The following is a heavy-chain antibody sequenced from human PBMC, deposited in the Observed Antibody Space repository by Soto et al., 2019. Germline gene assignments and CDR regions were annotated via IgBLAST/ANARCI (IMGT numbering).Heavy chain of an antibody. D-gene: IGHD5-12*01. CDR1: GYSISSGAYY. CDR3: ARLDGYNSFDF. J-gene: IGHJ4*02. Sequence: QIHLQESGSGLVKPSQTLSLTCAVSGYSISSGAYYWSWIRQPQGKGLEWIGYIFHNGGTYYNPSLESRITISLDRSKTQFSLKVSAVTAADTALYYCARLDGYNSFDFWGQGTLVTVSS. CDR2: IFHNGGT. V-gene: IGHV4-30-2*01.